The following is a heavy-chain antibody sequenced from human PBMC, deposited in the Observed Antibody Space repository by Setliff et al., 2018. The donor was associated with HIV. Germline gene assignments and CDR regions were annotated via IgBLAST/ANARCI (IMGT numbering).Heavy chain of an antibody. J-gene: IGHJ4*02. V-gene: IGHV4-59*08. CDR1: GGSIRSYY. D-gene: IGHD3-3*01. CDR2: VFYNGDT. CDR3: ARQMTIPGVAVTPVDY. Sequence: SETLSLTCTVSGGSIRSYYWSWIRQSPGKGLEWIGYVFYNGDTAYNPSLKSRLTTSVDTSKSQFSLKLTSVTAADTAVYYCARQMTIPGVAVTPVDYWGQGARVTVSS.